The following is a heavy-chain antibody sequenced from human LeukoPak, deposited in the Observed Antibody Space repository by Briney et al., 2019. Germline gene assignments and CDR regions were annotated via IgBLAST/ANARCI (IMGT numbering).Heavy chain of an antibody. D-gene: IGHD3-3*01. CDR2: INPSGGST. J-gene: IGHJ3*02. CDR3: AGLYYDFWSGYTDAFDI. CDR1: GYTFTSYY. Sequence: ASVKVSCKASGYTFTSYYMHWVRQAPGQGLEWMGIINPSGGSTSYAQKFQGRVTMTRDTSISTAYMELSRLRSDDTAVYYCAGLYYDFWSGYTDAFDIWGQGTMVTVSS. V-gene: IGHV1-46*01.